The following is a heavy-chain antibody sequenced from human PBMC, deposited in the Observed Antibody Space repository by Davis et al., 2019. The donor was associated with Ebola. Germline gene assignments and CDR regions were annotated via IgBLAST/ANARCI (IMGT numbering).Heavy chain of an antibody. CDR3: ARRGGSGWYHWFGP. CDR1: GYIFTTYD. CDR2: MNPNSGNT. D-gene: IGHD6-19*01. Sequence: AASVKVSCKASGYIFTTYDINWVRQATGQGLEWMGWMNPNSGNTGYAQKFQGRVTMTRNTSISTAYMELSSLRSEDTAVYYCARRGGSGWYHWFGPWGQGTLVTVSS. V-gene: IGHV1-8*01. J-gene: IGHJ5*02.